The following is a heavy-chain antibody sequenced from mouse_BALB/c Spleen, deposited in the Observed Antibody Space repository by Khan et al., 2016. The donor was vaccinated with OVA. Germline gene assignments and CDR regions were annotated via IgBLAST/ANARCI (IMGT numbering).Heavy chain of an antibody. CDR3: VRIPNPPYYFDY. D-gene: IGHD6-1*01. V-gene: IGHV1-4*01. CDR2: INPSSGYT. J-gene: IGHJ2*01. CDR1: GYTFTNYT. Sequence: QVQLKQSGAELARPGASVKMSCKASGYTFTNYTMHWVKQRPGQGLEWIGYINPSSGYTNYNQNFNDKATLTTDRSSSTAYMQLSSLTSDDSAVFSCVRIPNPPYYFDYWGQGTTLTVSS.